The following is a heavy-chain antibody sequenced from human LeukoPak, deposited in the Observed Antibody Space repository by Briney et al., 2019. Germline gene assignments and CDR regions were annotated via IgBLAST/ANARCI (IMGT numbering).Heavy chain of an antibody. Sequence: SETLSLTYAVYGGSFSGYYWSWIRQPPGKGLEWIGEINHSGSTNYNPSLKSRVTISVDTSKNQFSLKLSSVTAADTAVYYCARLSSGWPYYLDYWGQGTLVTVSS. CDR1: GGSFSGYY. D-gene: IGHD6-19*01. V-gene: IGHV4-34*01. CDR3: ARLSSGWPYYLDY. J-gene: IGHJ4*02. CDR2: INHSGST.